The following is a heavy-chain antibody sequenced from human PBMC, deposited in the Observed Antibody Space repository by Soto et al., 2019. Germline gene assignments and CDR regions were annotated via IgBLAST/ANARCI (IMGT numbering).Heavy chain of an antibody. Sequence: PSETLSLTCAVSGGSISSSNWWSWVRQPPGKGLEWIGEIYHSGSTNYNPSLKSRVTISVDKSKNQFSLKLSSVTAADTAVYYCARAKSIAAAGTNYYYGMDVWGQGTTVTVSS. CDR2: IYHSGST. V-gene: IGHV4-4*02. J-gene: IGHJ6*02. CDR1: GGSISSSNW. CDR3: ARAKSIAAAGTNYYYGMDV. D-gene: IGHD6-13*01.